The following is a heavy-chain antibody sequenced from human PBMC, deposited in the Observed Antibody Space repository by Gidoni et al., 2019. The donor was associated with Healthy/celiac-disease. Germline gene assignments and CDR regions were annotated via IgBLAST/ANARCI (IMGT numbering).Heavy chain of an antibody. V-gene: IGHV4-34*01. CDR2: INHSGST. CDR1: GGSFSGYD. CDR3: ARVRPRYFDWLLQYYFDY. Sequence: QVQLQQWGAGLLKPSETLSLPCAVYGGSFSGYDWSWIRQPPGKGLEWIGEINHSGSTNYNPSLKGRVTISVGTSKNQLSLKLGSVTAADTAVYYCARVRPRYFDWLLQYYFDYWGQGTLVTVSS. D-gene: IGHD3-9*01. J-gene: IGHJ4*02.